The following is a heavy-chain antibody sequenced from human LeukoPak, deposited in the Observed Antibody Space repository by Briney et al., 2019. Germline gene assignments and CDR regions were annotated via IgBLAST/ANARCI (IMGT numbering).Heavy chain of an antibody. CDR3: AGNVASNYYYFYGMDV. V-gene: IGHV6-1*01. J-gene: IGHJ6*02. Sequence: SQTLSLTCAISGDSVSSNSAAWNWIRQSPSRGLEWLGRTYYRSKWYNGYAVSVKSRITINPDTSKNQFSLQLNSLTPEDTAVYYCAGNVASNYYYFYGMDVWGQGTTVTVSS. CDR2: TYYRSKWYN. CDR1: GDSVSSNSAA. D-gene: IGHD2-21*01.